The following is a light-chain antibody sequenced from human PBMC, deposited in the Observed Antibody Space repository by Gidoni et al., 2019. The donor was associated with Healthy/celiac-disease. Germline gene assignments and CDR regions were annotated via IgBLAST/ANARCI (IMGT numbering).Light chain of an antibody. CDR3: QQYGSSPPWT. J-gene: IGKJ3*01. Sequence: EIVLTQSPRTLSFSTGERATLSCRASQSVTSSYLAWYQQKPGQAPRLLIYGASSRATGIPNRFSGSGSGTEFTLNISRLEPEDFAVYYCQQYGSSPPWTFGPGTKVDIK. V-gene: IGKV3-20*01. CDR2: GAS. CDR1: QSVTSSY.